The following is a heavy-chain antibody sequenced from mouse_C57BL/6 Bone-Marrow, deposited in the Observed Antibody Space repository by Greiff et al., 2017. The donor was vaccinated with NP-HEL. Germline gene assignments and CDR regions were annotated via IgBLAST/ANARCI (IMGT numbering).Heavy chain of an antibody. Sequence: QVQLQQSGPGLVQPSQSLSITCTVSGFSLTSYGVHWVRQPPGKGLEWLGVIWSGGSTDYNAAFISRLSISKDNSKSQVFFKMNSLQADDTAIYYCAKWGCLTEHYYAMDYWGQGTSVTVSS. CDR3: AKWGCLTEHYYAMDY. V-gene: IGHV2-4*01. CDR2: IWSGGST. D-gene: IGHD1-1*01. CDR1: GFSLTSYG. J-gene: IGHJ4*01.